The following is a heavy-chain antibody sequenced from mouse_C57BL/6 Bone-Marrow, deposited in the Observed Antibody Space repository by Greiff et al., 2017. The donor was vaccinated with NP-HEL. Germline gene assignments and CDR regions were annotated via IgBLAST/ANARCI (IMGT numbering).Heavy chain of an antibody. CDR1: GYTFTDYY. CDR2: INPNNGGT. CDR3: ARRGSWRAWFAY. D-gene: IGHD6-1*01. V-gene: IGHV1-26*01. J-gene: IGHJ3*01. Sequence: EVQLQQSGPELVKPGASVKISCKASGYTFTDYYMNWVKQSHGKSLEWIGDINPNNGGTSYNQKFKGKATLTVDKSSSTAYMELRSLTSEDSAVYYCARRGSWRAWFAYWGQGTLVTVSA.